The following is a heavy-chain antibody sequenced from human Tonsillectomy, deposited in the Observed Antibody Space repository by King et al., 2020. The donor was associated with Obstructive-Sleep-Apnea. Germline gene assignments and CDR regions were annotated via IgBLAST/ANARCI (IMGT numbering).Heavy chain of an antibody. Sequence: VQLVEAGAEGKKPGASGKVSCKVSGYSFTGYDINWVRQATGQGLEWGGWMNPNSGNTGYTQTFQGRVIMIRNTSISTAYMALGSLRSEDTAVYYCAGRRGAGSSDYWGQGTLDTVSS. CDR3: AGRRGAGSSDY. D-gene: IGHD2-2*01. CDR2: MNPNSGNT. CDR1: GYSFTGYD. J-gene: IGHJ4*02. V-gene: IGHV1-8*01.